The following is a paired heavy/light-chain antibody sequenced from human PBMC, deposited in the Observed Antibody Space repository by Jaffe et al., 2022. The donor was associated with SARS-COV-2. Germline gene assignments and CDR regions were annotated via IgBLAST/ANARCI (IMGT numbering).Light chain of an antibody. CDR1: QSVSSSY. J-gene: IGKJ1*01. V-gene: IGKV3-20*01. Sequence: EIVLTQSPGTLSLSPGERATLSCRASQSVSSSYLAWYQQKAGQAPRLLIYGASSRATGIPDRFSGSGSGTDFTLTISRLEPEDFAVYCCQQYGSSPLTFGQGTKVEIK. CDR3: QQYGSSPLT. CDR2: GAS.
Heavy chain of an antibody. J-gene: IGHJ4*02. CDR3: ARDSPYGSGSYYNGGPVRVFDS. CDR2: IYYSGST. V-gene: IGHV4-59*01. Sequence: QVLLQESGPGLVKPSETLSLTCTVSGGSISSYYWSWIRQPPGKKLEWIGYIYYSGSTHYNPSLKSRVTISVDTSKNQFSLKLSSVTAADTAVYYCARDSPYGSGSYYNGGPVRVFDSWGQGTLVTVSS. D-gene: IGHD3-10*01. CDR1: GGSISSYY.